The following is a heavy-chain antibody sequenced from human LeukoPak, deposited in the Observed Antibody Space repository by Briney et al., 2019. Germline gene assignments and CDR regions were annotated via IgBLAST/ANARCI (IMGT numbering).Heavy chain of an antibody. J-gene: IGHJ3*02. CDR3: ARDHRFYDPAFDI. CDR2: ISAYNGNT. CDR1: GYSFTTFG. V-gene: IGHV1-18*01. D-gene: IGHD3-3*01. Sequence: ASVKVSCKASGYSFTTFGISWVRQAPGQGLEWMGWISAYNGNTNYAQKLQGRVTMATDTSTSTAYMELRSLRSDDTAVYYCARDHRFYDPAFDIWGQGTMVTVSS.